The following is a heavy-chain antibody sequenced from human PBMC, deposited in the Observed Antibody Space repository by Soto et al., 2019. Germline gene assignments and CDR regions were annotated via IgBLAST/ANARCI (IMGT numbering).Heavy chain of an antibody. Sequence: GGSLRLSCAASGFTFSSYSMNWVRQAPGKGLEWVSYISSSSSTIYYADSVKGRFTISRDNAKNSLYLQMNSLRAEDTAVYYFARDGVGATTFFGYLDYWGQGALVTVSS. CDR3: ARDGVGATTFFGYLDY. D-gene: IGHD1-26*01. CDR2: ISSSSSTI. J-gene: IGHJ4*02. V-gene: IGHV3-48*01. CDR1: GFTFSSYS.